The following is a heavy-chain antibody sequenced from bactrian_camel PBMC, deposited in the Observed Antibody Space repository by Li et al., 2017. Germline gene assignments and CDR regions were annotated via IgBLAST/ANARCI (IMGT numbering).Heavy chain of an antibody. D-gene: IGHD2*01. CDR3: AGVRVSANYCYFSSAPVEYVN. V-gene: IGHV3S7*01. Sequence: HVQLVESGGGLVQPGGSLRLSCEASGFTFSSYVMSWVRQAPGKGLEWVSGIYSDGSKTYYLDSLKGRFTISRDNAKKILYLQMDNLKPDDTAMYYCAGVRVSANYCYFSSAPVEYVNWGQGTQVTVS. J-gene: IGHJ4*01. CDR1: GFTFSSYV. CDR2: IYSDGSKT.